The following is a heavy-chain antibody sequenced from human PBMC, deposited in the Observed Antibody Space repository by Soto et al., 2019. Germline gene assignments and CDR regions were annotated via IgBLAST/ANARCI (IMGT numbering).Heavy chain of an antibody. CDR3: ARGGHIAVVTASFDY. D-gene: IGHD2-21*02. CDR1: GGTFSSYT. Sequence: ASVKVSCKASGGTFSSYTISWVRQAPGQGLEWMGIINPSGGITNYAQKFLGRVTMTRDTSTSTVFMELSSLRSEDTAVYYCARGGHIAVVTASFDYWGQGTLVTVSS. J-gene: IGHJ4*02. CDR2: INPSGGIT. V-gene: IGHV1-46*03.